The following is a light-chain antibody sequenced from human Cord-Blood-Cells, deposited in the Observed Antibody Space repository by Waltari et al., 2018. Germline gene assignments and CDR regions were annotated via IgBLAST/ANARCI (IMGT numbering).Light chain of an antibody. CDR1: QSISSW. Sequence: DIPMTQSPSTLSASVVDRVTITCRASQSISSWLAWYQQKPGKAPKLLIYKASSLESGVPSRFSGSGSGTEFTLTISSLQPDDFATYYCQQYNSYPWTFGQGTKVEIK. CDR2: KAS. J-gene: IGKJ1*01. V-gene: IGKV1-5*03. CDR3: QQYNSYPWT.